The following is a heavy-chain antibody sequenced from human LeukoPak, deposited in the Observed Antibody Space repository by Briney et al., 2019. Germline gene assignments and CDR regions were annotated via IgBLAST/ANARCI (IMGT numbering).Heavy chain of an antibody. Sequence: PGGSLRLSCAASGFTFSNAWMSWVRQAPGKGLEWVGRIKSKSDGGTTDYAAPVKGRFSISRDDSIHTLYLQMHSLKTEDTAVYYCTTDPKLRRDYWGRGTLVTVSS. CDR1: GFTFSNAW. D-gene: IGHD3-10*01. CDR3: TTDPKLRRDY. CDR2: IKSKSDGGTT. J-gene: IGHJ4*02. V-gene: IGHV3-15*01.